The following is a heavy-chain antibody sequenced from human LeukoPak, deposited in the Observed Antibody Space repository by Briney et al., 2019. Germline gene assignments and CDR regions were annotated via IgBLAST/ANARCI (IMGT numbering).Heavy chain of an antibody. V-gene: IGHV3-30*02. CDR1: GFTFRLFG. J-gene: IGHJ6*03. CDR2: IGYDGNNK. Sequence: GGSLRLSCVASGFTFRLFGMHWVRQAPGKGLEWVAFIGYDGNNKYYPDSVKGRFTISRDISKNTLYLQMNSLRAEDTAVYYCAKGPKQLLVRRSVWSYMDVWGKGTTVTIS. CDR3: AKGPKQLLVRRSVWSYMDV. D-gene: IGHD5/OR15-5a*01.